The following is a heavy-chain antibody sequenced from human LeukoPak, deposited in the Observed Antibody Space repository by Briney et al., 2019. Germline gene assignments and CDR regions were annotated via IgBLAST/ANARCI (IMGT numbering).Heavy chain of an antibody. V-gene: IGHV4-59*01. J-gene: IGHJ4*02. Sequence: SETLSLTCTVSGGSISSYYWSWVRQPPGKGLEWIGYIYYSGGTNYNPSLKSRVTISIDTSKNQFSLRLSSVTAADTAVYYCARDRGYGYLFDYWGQGTLVTVSS. CDR2: IYYSGGT. CDR3: ARDRGYGYLFDY. D-gene: IGHD5-18*01. CDR1: GGSISSYY.